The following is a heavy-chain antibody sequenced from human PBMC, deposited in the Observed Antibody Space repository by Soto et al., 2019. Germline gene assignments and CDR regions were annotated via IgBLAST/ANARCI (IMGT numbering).Heavy chain of an antibody. J-gene: IGHJ6*03. Sequence: GASVKVSCKASGYTFTSYDINWVRQATGQGLEWMGWMNPNSGNTGYAQKFQGRVTMTRNTSISTAYMELSSLRSEDTAVYYCARFYYGSGSYYDYYMDVWGKGTTVTVSS. CDR3: ARFYYGSGSYYDYYMDV. D-gene: IGHD3-10*01. CDR1: GYTFTSYD. V-gene: IGHV1-8*01. CDR2: MNPNSGNT.